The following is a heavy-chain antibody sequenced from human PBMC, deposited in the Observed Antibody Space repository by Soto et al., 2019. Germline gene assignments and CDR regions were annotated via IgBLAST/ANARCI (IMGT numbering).Heavy chain of an antibody. CDR3: ARKGSWSYYSFDY. D-gene: IGHD3-10*01. CDR2: ISAYNGHT. V-gene: IGHV1-18*01. Sequence: QVQLVQFGTEVKKHGASVKVSCKTSGYTFTRYGIGWVRQAPGQGLEWMGWISAYNGHTKNAQKLQGRISMTTDTTTSTAYMELRSLRSDDTAIYYCARKGSWSYYSFDYWGQGTLVTVSS. J-gene: IGHJ4*02. CDR1: GYTFTRYG.